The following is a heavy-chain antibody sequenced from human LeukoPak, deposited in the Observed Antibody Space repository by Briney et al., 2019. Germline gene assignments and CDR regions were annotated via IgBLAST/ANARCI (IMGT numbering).Heavy chain of an antibody. Sequence: SETLSLTCTVSGGSISSYYWGWIRQPPGKGLEWIGSIYYSGSTYYNPSLKSRVTISVDTSKNQFSLKLSSVTAADTAVYYCARRRRHELEWDPAGFDYWGQGTLVTVSS. CDR2: IYYSGST. D-gene: IGHD3-3*01. CDR3: ARRRRHELEWDPAGFDY. V-gene: IGHV4-39*01. CDR1: GGSISSYY. J-gene: IGHJ4*02.